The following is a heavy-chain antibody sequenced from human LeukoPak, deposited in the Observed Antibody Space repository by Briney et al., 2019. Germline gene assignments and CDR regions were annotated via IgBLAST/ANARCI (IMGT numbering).Heavy chain of an antibody. V-gene: IGHV4-59*01. CDR2: IYYSGST. D-gene: IGHD1-26*01. CDR3: ARDQAGSYNFDY. CDR1: GGSISSYY. J-gene: IGHJ4*02. Sequence: SETLSLTCTVSGGSISSYYWSWIRQPPGKGLEWIGYIYYSGSTNYNPSLKSRVTISVDTSKNQFSLELSSVTAADTAVYYCARDQAGSYNFDYWGQGTLVTVSS.